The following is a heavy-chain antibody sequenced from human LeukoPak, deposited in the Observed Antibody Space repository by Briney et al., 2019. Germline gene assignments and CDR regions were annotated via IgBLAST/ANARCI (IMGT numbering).Heavy chain of an antibody. CDR2: ISSSGSTI. V-gene: IGHV3-11*04. CDR1: GFTFSDYY. CDR3: ARDKIVGATNFDS. J-gene: IGHJ4*02. D-gene: IGHD1-26*01. Sequence: GGSLRLSCAASGFTFSDYYMSWIRQAPGKGLDWVSYISSSGSTIYYADSVKGRFTISRDNAKNSLYLEMNSLRDEDTAVYYCARDKIVGATNFDSWGQGTLVTVSS.